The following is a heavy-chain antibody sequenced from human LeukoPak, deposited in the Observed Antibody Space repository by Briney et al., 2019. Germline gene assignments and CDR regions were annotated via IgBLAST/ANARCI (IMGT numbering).Heavy chain of an antibody. CDR2: IYYSGST. Sequence: PSETLSLTCTVSGGSISSSSYYWGWIRQPPGKGLEWIGSIYYSGSTYYNPSLKSRVTISVDTSKNQFSLKLSSVTAADTAVYYCAVSISSWYYFDYWGQGTLVTVSS. D-gene: IGHD6-13*01. CDR3: AVSISSWYYFDY. CDR1: GGSISSSSYY. V-gene: IGHV4-39*01. J-gene: IGHJ4*02.